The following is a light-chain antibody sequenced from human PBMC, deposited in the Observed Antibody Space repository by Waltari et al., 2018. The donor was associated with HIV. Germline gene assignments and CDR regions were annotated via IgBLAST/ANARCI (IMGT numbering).Light chain of an antibody. Sequence: QSALTQPASVSGSPGQSITISCTGTSSDVGGYKYVSWYQQHPGKAPKLMIFEVSNRPSGVSNRFSGSKSGNTASLTISGLQAEDDGDYHCSSYTTSGSVVFGGGTKLTVL. CDR1: SSDVGGYKY. CDR2: EVS. V-gene: IGLV2-14*01. J-gene: IGLJ2*01. CDR3: SSYTTSGSVV.